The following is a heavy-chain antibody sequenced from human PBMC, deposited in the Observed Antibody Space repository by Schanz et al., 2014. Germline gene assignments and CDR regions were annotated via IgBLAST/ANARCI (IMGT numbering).Heavy chain of an antibody. CDR2: IYHSGNT. V-gene: IGHV4-34*01. D-gene: IGHD4-17*01. CDR1: GGSFSGYY. CDR3: ARDRGHGDLPGDI. Sequence: QVQLQQWGAGLLKPSETLSLTCAVYGGSFSGYYWSWIRQPPGKGLEWIGEIYHSGNTNYNASLKSRVTISVDTSKNQFSLNLSSATAADTAVYYCARDRGHGDLPGDIWGQGTMVTVSS. J-gene: IGHJ3*02.